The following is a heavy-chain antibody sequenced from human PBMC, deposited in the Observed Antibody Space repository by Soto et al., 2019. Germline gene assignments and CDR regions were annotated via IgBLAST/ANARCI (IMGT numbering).Heavy chain of an antibody. CDR1: GGSISSGGYS. V-gene: IGHV4-30-2*01. J-gene: IGHJ4*02. CDR3: ARALAYCGGDCYSDYFDY. Sequence: SETLSLTCAVSGGSISSGGYSWSWIRQPPGKGLEWIGYIYHSGSTYYNPSLKSRVTISVDRSKNQFSLKLSSVTAADTAVYYCARALAYCGGDCYSDYFDYWGQGTLVTVSS. CDR2: IYHSGST. D-gene: IGHD2-21*02.